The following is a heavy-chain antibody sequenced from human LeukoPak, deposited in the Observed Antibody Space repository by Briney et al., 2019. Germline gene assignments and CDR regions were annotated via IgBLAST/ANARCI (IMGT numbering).Heavy chain of an antibody. CDR2: IYWDDDK. Sequence: SGPTLVEPTQTLTLTCSFSGFSLSTSGVGVGWIRQPPGKALEWLALIYWDDDKRYSPSLKSRLTITKDTSKNQVVLTMTNMDPVDTATYYCAHILAAAGTGNWFDPWGQGTLVTVSS. D-gene: IGHD6-13*01. CDR1: GFSLSTSGVG. V-gene: IGHV2-5*02. J-gene: IGHJ5*02. CDR3: AHILAAAGTGNWFDP.